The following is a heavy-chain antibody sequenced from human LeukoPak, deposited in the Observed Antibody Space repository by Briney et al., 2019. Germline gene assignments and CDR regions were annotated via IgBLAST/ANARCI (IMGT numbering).Heavy chain of an antibody. Sequence: GGSLRLSCEASGLTFNNYWLHWVRQAPGKGLVWVSRVDTDGSGTIYADSVKGRFTVSRDNAKNTLYLQMISLRAEDTAVYYCARGGYSSGLDYWGQGILVTVSS. D-gene: IGHD6-19*01. CDR1: GLTFNNYW. CDR2: VDTDGSGT. V-gene: IGHV3-74*01. J-gene: IGHJ4*02. CDR3: ARGGYSSGLDY.